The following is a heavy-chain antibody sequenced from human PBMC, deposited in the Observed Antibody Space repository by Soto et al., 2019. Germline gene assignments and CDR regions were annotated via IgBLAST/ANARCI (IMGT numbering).Heavy chain of an antibody. CDR1: GGTFSSYA. CDR2: IIPIFGTA. CDR3: ARDRKLVVILTGYYTVNWLDP. V-gene: IGHV1-69*13. J-gene: IGHJ5*02. D-gene: IGHD3-9*01. Sequence: SVKVSFKASGGTFSSYAISWVRQAPGQGLEWMGGIIPIFGTANYAQKFQGRVTITADESTSTAYMELSSLRSEDTAVYYCARDRKLVVILTGYYTVNWLDPWGQGTLVTGS.